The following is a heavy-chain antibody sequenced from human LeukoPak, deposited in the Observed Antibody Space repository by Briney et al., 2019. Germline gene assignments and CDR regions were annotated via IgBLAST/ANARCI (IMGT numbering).Heavy chain of an antibody. J-gene: IGHJ4*02. CDR3: ASGGVKPSILAARPARFDY. D-gene: IGHD6-6*01. CDR1: GGTFSSYA. V-gene: IGHV1-69*06. Sequence: SVKVSCKASGGTFSSYAISWVRQAPGQGLEWMGGIIPIFGTANYAQKFQGRVTITADKSTSTAYMELSSLRSEDTAAYYCASGGVKPSILAARPARFDYWGQGTLVTVSS. CDR2: IIPIFGTA.